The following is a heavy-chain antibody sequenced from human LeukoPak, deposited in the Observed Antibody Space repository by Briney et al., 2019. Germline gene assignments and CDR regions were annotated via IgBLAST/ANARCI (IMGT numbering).Heavy chain of an antibody. J-gene: IGHJ4*02. CDR3: ARDGGGYYDSSGYSVTFLDY. Sequence: ASVKVSCKASGYTFTGYYIHCVRQAPGQGLEWMGWINPKSGGTNYAQKFQGRVTMTSDTSISTAYMELSSLRSNDTAVYYCARDGGGYYDSSGYSVTFLDYWGQGTLVTVSS. CDR2: INPKSGGT. V-gene: IGHV1-2*02. D-gene: IGHD3-22*01. CDR1: GYTFTGYY.